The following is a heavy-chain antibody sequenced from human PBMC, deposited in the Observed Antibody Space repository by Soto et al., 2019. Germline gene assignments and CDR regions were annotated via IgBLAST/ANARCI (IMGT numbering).Heavy chain of an antibody. J-gene: IGHJ5*02. D-gene: IGHD1-26*01. CDR1: GGSISSYY. Sequence: SETLSLTCTFSGGSISSYYWSWIRQPPGKGLEWIGHIYYSGSTNYNPSLKSRVTISIDTSKRQFSLNLRSVTAADTAVYYCARAGSGSYYDINWFDPWGPGQVVTVSS. CDR2: IYYSGST. V-gene: IGHV4-59*01. CDR3: ARAGSGSYYDINWFDP.